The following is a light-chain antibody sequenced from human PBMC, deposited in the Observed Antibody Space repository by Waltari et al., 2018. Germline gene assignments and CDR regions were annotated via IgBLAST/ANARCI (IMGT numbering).Light chain of an antibody. J-gene: IGLJ1*01. CDR1: SRDVGRYYL. CDR2: EVS. CDR3: CSYAGSSTPFV. V-gene: IGLV2-23*02. Sequence: QSALTQPASVSGSPGQSITIPCTGTSRDVGRYYLVSWYQQHPGKAPKLMTYEVSKRPSGVSNRFSGSKSGNTASLTISGLQAEDEADYYCCSYAGSSTPFVFGTGTKVTVL.